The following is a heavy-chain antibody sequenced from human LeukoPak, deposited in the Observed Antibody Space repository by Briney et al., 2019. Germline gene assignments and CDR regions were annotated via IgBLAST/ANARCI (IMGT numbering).Heavy chain of an antibody. CDR1: GFTFSSYA. CDR2: ISWNSGSI. Sequence: PGGSLRLSCAASGFTFSSYAMSWVCQAPGKGLEWVSGISWNSGSIGYADSVKGRFTISRDNAKNSLYLQMNSLRAEDTALYYCAKDIRGLLWFGELYFDYWGQGTLVTVSS. D-gene: IGHD3-10*01. CDR3: AKDIRGLLWFGELYFDY. J-gene: IGHJ4*02. V-gene: IGHV3-9*01.